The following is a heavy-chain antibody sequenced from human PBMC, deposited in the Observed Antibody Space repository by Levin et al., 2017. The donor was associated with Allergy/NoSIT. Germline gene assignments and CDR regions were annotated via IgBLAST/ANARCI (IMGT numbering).Heavy chain of an antibody. J-gene: IGHJ4*02. D-gene: IGHD3-10*01. CDR1: GFTFTSSA. CDR3: AAVLWFGELSSYYFDY. V-gene: IGHV1-58*01. Sequence: KISCKASGFTFTSSAVQWVRQARGQRLEWIGWIVVGSGNTNYAQKFQERVTITRDMSTSTAYMELSSLRSEDTAVYYCAAVLWFGELSSYYFDYWGQGTLVTVSS. CDR2: IVVGSGNT.